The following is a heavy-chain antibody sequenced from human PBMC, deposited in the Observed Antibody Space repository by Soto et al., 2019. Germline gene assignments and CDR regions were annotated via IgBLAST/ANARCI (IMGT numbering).Heavy chain of an antibody. V-gene: IGHV1-69*13. CDR2: IIPIFGTA. Sequence: SVTVSCKASGGTFSSYAISWVRQAPGQGLEWMGGIIPIFGTANYAQKFQGRVTITADESTSTAYMELSSLRSEDTAVYYCARDRRPSTYYYGSGSSAPFDYWGQGTLVTVSS. D-gene: IGHD3-10*01. CDR1: GGTFSSYA. CDR3: ARDRRPSTYYYGSGSSAPFDY. J-gene: IGHJ4*02.